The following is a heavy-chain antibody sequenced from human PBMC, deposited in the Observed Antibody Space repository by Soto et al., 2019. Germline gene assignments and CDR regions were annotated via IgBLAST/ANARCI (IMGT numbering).Heavy chain of an antibody. CDR1: GGTFSSYA. CDR3: ARGGGQESYYFDY. V-gene: IGHV1-69*06. D-gene: IGHD3-10*01. CDR2: IIPIFGTA. Sequence: SVKVSCKASGGTFSSYAISWVRQAPGQGLEWMGGIIPIFGTANYAQKFQGRVTITADKSTSTACMELSSLRSEDTAVYYCARGGGQESYYFDYWGQGTLVTVSS. J-gene: IGHJ4*02.